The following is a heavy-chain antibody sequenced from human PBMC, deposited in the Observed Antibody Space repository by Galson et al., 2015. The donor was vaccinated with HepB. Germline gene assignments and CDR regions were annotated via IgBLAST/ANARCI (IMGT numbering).Heavy chain of an antibody. CDR1: GYTFTTYW. CDR3: ARSITMGSYYYGMDV. Sequence: QSGAEVKKPGESLKISCKGSGYTFTTYWIGWVRQMSGKGLERMGIIYGGDSDTRYGPSFQGQVTISADKSTNTAYLQWSSLKASDTAIYYCARSITMGSYYYGMDVWGQGTPVTVSS. J-gene: IGHJ6*02. V-gene: IGHV5-51*01. CDR2: IYGGDSDT. D-gene: IGHD3-10*01.